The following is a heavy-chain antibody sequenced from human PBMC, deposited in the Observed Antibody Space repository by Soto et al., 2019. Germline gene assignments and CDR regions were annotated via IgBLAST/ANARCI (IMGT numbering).Heavy chain of an antibody. J-gene: IGHJ3*02. CDR3: ARDLRGRRADAFDI. CDR2: INAGNGNT. D-gene: IGHD6-25*01. V-gene: IGHV1-3*01. CDR1: GYTFTSYA. Sequence: ASVKVFCKASGYTFTSYAMHWVRQAPGQRLEWMGWINAGNGNTKYSQKFQGRVTITRGTSASTAYMELSSLRSEDTAVYYCARDLRGRRADAFDIWGQGTMVTVSS.